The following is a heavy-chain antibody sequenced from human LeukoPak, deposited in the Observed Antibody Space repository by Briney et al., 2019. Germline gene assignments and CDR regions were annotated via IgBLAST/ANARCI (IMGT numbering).Heavy chain of an antibody. CDR3: ARGLTMVRGVMVYYYGMDV. Sequence: GRSLRLSCAASGFTFSSYGMHWVRQAPGKGLEWVAVIWYDGSNKYYADSVKGRFTISRDNSKNTLYLQMNSLRAEDTAVYYCARGLTMVRGVMVYYYGMDVWGQGTTVTVSS. D-gene: IGHD3-10*01. CDR1: GFTFSSYG. CDR2: IWYDGSNK. V-gene: IGHV3-33*01. J-gene: IGHJ6*02.